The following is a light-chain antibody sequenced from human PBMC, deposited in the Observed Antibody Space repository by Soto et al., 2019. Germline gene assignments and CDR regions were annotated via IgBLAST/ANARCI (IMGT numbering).Light chain of an antibody. J-gene: IGKJ1*01. CDR2: KAS. CDR3: QQYSSYST. V-gene: IGKV1-5*03. Sequence: DIQMTQSPSTLSASVGDRVTITCRASQSISSWLAWYQQKPGKAPKLLIYKASSLESGVPSRFNDSGSGTEFTLTISSLQPDDFATYYCQQYSSYSTCGQGTKVDIK. CDR1: QSISSW.